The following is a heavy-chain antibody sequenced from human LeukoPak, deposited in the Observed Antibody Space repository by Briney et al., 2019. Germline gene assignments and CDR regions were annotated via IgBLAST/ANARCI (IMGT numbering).Heavy chain of an antibody. J-gene: IGHJ3*02. Sequence: SETLSLTCSVSGGSISSSSYYWGWIRQPPGKGLEWIGSIYYSGSTYYNPSLKSRVTISVDTSKNQFSLKLSSVTAADTAVYYCATRWTHRRYFTSGSFTPLDIWGQGTMVTVSS. CDR2: IYYSGST. CDR1: GGSISSSSYY. CDR3: ATRWTHRRYFTSGSFTPLDI. V-gene: IGHV4-39*07. D-gene: IGHD1-26*01.